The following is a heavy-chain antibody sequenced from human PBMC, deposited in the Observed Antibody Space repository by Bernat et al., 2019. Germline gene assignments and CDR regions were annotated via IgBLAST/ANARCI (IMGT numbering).Heavy chain of an antibody. Sequence: EVQLVESGGGLVKPGGSLRLSCAVSDFTFSKTWMHWVRQAPGKGLEWVGRIKSKSDGETTDYAAPVKGRFTISRDDSKNTLYLQMNSLKTKDTAVYYCSTQSTTLDYWGQGTLVTVSP. CDR3: STQSTTLDY. V-gene: IGHV3-15*07. J-gene: IGHJ4*02. CDR2: IKSKSDGETT. D-gene: IGHD1-1*01. CDR1: DFTFSKTW.